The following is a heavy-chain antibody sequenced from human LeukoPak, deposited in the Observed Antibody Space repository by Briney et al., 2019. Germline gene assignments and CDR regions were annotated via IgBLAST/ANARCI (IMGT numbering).Heavy chain of an antibody. CDR3: ARDRYCSSTSCYRWFDP. CDR2: IYPNSGGT. Sequence: ASVQVSCKASGYTFTGYYMHWVRQAPGQGLEWMGWIYPNSGGTNYAQKFQGRVPMTRDTSISTAYMELSRLRSDDTAVYYCARDRYCSSTSCYRWFDPWGQGTLVTVSS. V-gene: IGHV1-2*02. J-gene: IGHJ5*02. D-gene: IGHD2-2*01. CDR1: GYTFTGYY.